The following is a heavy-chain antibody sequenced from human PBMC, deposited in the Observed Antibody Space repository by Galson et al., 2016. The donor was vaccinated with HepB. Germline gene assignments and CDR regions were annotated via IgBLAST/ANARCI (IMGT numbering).Heavy chain of an antibody. CDR3: ASGRFSGYDLGWFGP. J-gene: IGHJ5*02. V-gene: IGHV4-61*02. D-gene: IGHD5-12*01. CDR1: SGAISSGSYS. CDR2: VDTSGGT. Sequence: TLSLTCTVSSGAISSGSYSWGWIRQPAGKGLEWIGRVDTSGGTNYNPSLESRVTISLDASKNHFSLKLTSVTAADTAVYYCASGRFSGYDLGWFGPWGQGALVTVSS.